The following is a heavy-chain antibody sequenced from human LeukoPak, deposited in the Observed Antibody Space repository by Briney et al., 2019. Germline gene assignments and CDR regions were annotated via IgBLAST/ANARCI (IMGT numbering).Heavy chain of an antibody. Sequence: PSETLSLTCTVPGDSVSSYYWGWIRQPPGKGLEYIGYIYHSGSTNYNPSLKSRVTISVSTSNNQFSLKLSSVTAADTAVYYCARHANGGTYPLDIWGQGTLVTVSS. CDR1: GDSVSSYY. J-gene: IGHJ4*02. V-gene: IGHV4-59*08. D-gene: IGHD2-8*01. CDR3: ARHANGGTYPLDI. CDR2: IYHSGST.